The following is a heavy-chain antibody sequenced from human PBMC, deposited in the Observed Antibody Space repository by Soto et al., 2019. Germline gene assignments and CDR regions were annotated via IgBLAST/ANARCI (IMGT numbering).Heavy chain of an antibody. CDR2: ISSSSSYI. CDR3: ARDGEAVAGTGFDP. J-gene: IGHJ5*02. D-gene: IGHD6-19*01. CDR1: GFTFSSYS. Sequence: EVQLVESGGGLVKPGGSLRLSCAASGFTFSSYSMNWVRQAPGKGLEWVSSISSSSSYIYYADSVKGRFTISRDNAKNSPYLQMNSLRAEDTAVYYCARDGEAVAGTGFDPWGQGTLVTVSS. V-gene: IGHV3-21*01.